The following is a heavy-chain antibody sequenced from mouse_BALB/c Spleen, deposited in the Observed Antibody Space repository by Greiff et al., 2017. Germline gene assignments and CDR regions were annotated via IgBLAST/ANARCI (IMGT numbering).Heavy chain of an antibody. CDR3: ATMITAGFDY. Sequence: QVQLKESGAELAKPGASVKMSCKASGYTFTSYWMHWVKQRPGQGLEWIGYINPSTGYTEYNQKFKDKATLTADKSSSTAYMQLSSLTSEDSAVYYCATMITAGFDYWGQGTTLTVSS. CDR1: GYTFTSYW. CDR2: INPSTGYT. J-gene: IGHJ2*01. V-gene: IGHV1-7*01. D-gene: IGHD2-4*01.